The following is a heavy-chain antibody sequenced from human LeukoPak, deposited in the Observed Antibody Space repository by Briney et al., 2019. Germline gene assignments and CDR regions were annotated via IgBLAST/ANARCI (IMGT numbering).Heavy chain of an antibody. J-gene: IGHJ6*02. CDR1: GNTFIGYY. Sequence: ASVKVSCKASGNTFIGYYIHWVRQAPGQGLEWVGWINPNSGVTDFAQKFQGRAVMTRDTSIGTAYMELSRLTSDDTAVYYCARDDIGRYGLDVWGQGTTVTVSS. CDR2: INPNSGVT. CDR3: ARDDIGRYGLDV. V-gene: IGHV1-2*02.